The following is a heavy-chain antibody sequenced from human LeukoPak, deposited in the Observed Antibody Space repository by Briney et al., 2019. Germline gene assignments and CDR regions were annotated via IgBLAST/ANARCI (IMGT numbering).Heavy chain of an antibody. V-gene: IGHV3-21*01. Sequence: GGSLRLSCAASGFTFDDYAMHWVRQAPGKGLEWVSSISSSSSYIYYADSVKGRFTISRDNAKNSLYLQMNSLRAEDTAVYYCARVGAYYYGSGSYWAFDIWGQGTMVTVSS. CDR2: ISSSSSYI. D-gene: IGHD3-10*01. J-gene: IGHJ3*02. CDR1: GFTFDDYA. CDR3: ARVGAYYYGSGSYWAFDI.